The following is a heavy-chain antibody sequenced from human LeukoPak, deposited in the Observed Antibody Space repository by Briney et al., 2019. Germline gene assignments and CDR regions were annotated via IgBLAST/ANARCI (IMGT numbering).Heavy chain of an antibody. CDR2: INHSGST. CDR1: GGSFSGYY. Sequence: SDTLSLTCAVYGGSFSGYYWSWIRQPPGRGLEWIGEINHSGSTNYNPSLKSRVTISVDTSKNQFSLKLSSVTAADTAVYYCARGRLRVAARPNWFDPWGQGTLVTVSS. V-gene: IGHV4-34*01. D-gene: IGHD6-6*01. J-gene: IGHJ5*02. CDR3: ARGRLRVAARPNWFDP.